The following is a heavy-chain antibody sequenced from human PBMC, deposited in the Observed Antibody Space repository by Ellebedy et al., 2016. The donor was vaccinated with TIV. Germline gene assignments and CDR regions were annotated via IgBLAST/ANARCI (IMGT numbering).Heavy chain of an antibody. J-gene: IGHJ4*02. D-gene: IGHD2-15*01. V-gene: IGHV1-69*06. Sequence: SVKVSXKASGDTFSSYGISWVRQAPGQRLEWMGGIIPAFGTANSAQRFQGRVTITADKSTSTVYMELSSLRSEDTAVYYCARGADRYCTGGKCYRDFDSWGQGTLVTVSS. CDR3: ARGADRYCTGGKCYRDFDS. CDR1: GDTFSSYG. CDR2: IIPAFGTA.